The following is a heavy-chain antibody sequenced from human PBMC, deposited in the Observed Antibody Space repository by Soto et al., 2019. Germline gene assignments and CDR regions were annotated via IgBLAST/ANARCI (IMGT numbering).Heavy chain of an antibody. CDR3: ARGSGVPNYYDSSGPAAPYYFDY. CDR1: GGSFSGYY. Sequence: SGTLSLTCAVYGGSFSGYYWSWIRQPPGKGLEGIGKINHSGSTNYNPSLKSRVTISVDTSKNQFSLKLSSVTAADTAVYYCARGSGVPNYYDSSGPAAPYYFDYWGQGTLVTVSS. CDR2: INHSGST. V-gene: IGHV4-34*01. J-gene: IGHJ4*02. D-gene: IGHD3-22*01.